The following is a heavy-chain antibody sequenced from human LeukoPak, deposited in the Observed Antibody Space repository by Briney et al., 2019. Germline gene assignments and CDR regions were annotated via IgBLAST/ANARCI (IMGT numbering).Heavy chain of an antibody. CDR1: GFTFSSYW. CDR2: IKQDGSEK. J-gene: IGHJ6*03. D-gene: IGHD2-2*02. V-gene: IGHV3-7*01. Sequence: GGSLRLSCAASGFTFSSYWMSWVRQAPGKGLEWVANIKQDGSEKYYVDSVKGRFTISRDNAKNSLYLQMNSLRADDTAVYYCARDNIVVVPAAIIHYYYYYMDVWGKGTTVTVSS. CDR3: ARDNIVVVPAAIIHYYYYYMDV.